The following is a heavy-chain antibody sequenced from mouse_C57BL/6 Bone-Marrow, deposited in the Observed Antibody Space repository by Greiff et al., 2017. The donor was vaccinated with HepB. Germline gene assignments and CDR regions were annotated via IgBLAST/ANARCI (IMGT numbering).Heavy chain of an antibody. D-gene: IGHD1-1*01. J-gene: IGHJ2*01. CDR1: GYTFTSYW. CDR2: IDPNSGGT. CDR3: ARAHFITTVVATGYFDY. Sequence: QVQLQQPGAELVKPGASVKLSCKASGYTFTSYWMHWVKQRPGRGLEWIGRIDPNSGGTKYNEKFKSKATLTVDKPSSTSYMQLSSPTSEDAAVYYCARAHFITTVVATGYFDYWGQGTTLTVSS. V-gene: IGHV1-72*01.